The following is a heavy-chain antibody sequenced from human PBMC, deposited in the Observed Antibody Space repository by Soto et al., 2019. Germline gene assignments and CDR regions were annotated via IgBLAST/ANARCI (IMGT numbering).Heavy chain of an antibody. Sequence: QVQLQESGPGLVKPSQTLSLTCTVSGGSVSSGGYYWTWIRQHPGKGLEWIGYIYYSATTYYNPSPKSRVTISVDTSKNQSSLKLNSGTGADTAVYYCATRTRGYSYGYVDYWGQGTLVTVSP. CDR3: ATRTRGYSYGYVDY. V-gene: IGHV4-31*03. J-gene: IGHJ4*02. CDR1: GGSVSSGGYY. D-gene: IGHD5-18*01. CDR2: IYYSATT.